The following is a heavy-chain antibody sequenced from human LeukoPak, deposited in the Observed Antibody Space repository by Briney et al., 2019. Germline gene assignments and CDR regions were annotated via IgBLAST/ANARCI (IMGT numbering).Heavy chain of an antibody. CDR2: ISPYNGNT. J-gene: IGHJ5*02. CDR3: ARDREAWFGELFGPLDSSQNWFDP. D-gene: IGHD3-10*01. Sequence: GASVKVSCKASGYTFTSYGISWVRQAPGQGLEWMGWISPYNGNTNYAQKFQGRVTMTRDTSISTAYMELSRLRSDDTAVYYCARDREAWFGELFGPLDSSQNWFDPWGQGTLVTVSS. V-gene: IGHV1-18*01. CDR1: GYTFTSYG.